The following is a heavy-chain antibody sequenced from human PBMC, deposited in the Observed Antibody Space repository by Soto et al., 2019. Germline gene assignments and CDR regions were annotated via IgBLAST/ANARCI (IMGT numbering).Heavy chain of an antibody. CDR3: ARHPPYEYGDYGWWFDP. D-gene: IGHD4-17*01. Sequence: PSETLSLTCTVSGGSISSGGYYWSWIRQHPGKGLEWIGYIYYSGSTYYNPSLKSRVTISVDTSKNQFSLKLSSVTAADTAVYYCARHPPYEYGDYGWWFDPWGDGARITGAS. CDR2: IYYSGST. V-gene: IGHV4-39*01. CDR1: GGSISSGGYY. J-gene: IGHJ5*02.